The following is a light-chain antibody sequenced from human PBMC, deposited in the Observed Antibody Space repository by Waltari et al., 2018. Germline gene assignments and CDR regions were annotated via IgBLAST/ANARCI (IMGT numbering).Light chain of an antibody. CDR3: SSYGGSNDVI. CDR1: SRYIGGYNF. J-gene: IGLJ2*01. CDR2: EVT. Sequence: QSALTQPPSASGPLGQSVTISCTGTSRYIGGYNFVSWYQQYPGNAPKLIIFEVTKRPSGVPDRFSGSKSGNTASLTVAGLQAEDEADYYCSSYGGSNDVIFGGGTKITVL. V-gene: IGLV2-8*01.